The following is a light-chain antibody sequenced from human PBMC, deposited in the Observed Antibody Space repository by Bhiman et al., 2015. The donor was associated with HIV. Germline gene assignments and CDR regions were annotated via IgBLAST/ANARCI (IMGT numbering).Light chain of an antibody. V-gene: IGLV1-40*01. J-gene: IGLJ2*01. CDR2: GDT. CDR3: QSYDSNLSGSL. CDR1: SSNTGAGYE. Sequence: QSVLTQPPSVSGAPGQRVTISCTGSSSNTGAGYEVHWYQQLPGTAPKLLIYGDTSRPSGIPDRFSGSKSGTSASLAITGLQAEDEADYYCQSYDSNLSGSLFGGGTKLTVL.